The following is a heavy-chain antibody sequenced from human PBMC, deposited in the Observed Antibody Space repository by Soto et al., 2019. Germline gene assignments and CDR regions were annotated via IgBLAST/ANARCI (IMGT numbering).Heavy chain of an antibody. J-gene: IGHJ5*02. V-gene: IGHV3-74*01. CDR3: ARVLTGSWNWFDP. CDR2: INSDGSRT. CDR1: GFTFSSYW. Sequence: EVQLLKSGGGLFKPGESRRLSCAASGFTFSSYWMNWVRQAPGKGLVWVSRINSDGSRTNYADSVKGRFTVSRDNAKNTQYLQMNSLRAEDTAVYYCARVLTGSWNWFDPWGQGTLVTVSS. D-gene: IGHD6-13*01.